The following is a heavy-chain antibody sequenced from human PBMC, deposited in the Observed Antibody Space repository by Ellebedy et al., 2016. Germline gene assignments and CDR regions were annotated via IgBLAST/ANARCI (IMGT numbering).Heavy chain of an antibody. CDR3: ARDRYCSGGSCYSHYGIDV. V-gene: IGHV1-18*04. J-gene: IGHJ6*02. CDR1: GYTFTGYY. CDR2: ISAYNGHT. D-gene: IGHD2-15*01. Sequence: ASVKVSCXASGYTFTGYYMHWVRQAPGQGLEWMGWISAYNGHTNYAQKLQGRVTMTTDTSTSTAYMELRSLRSDDTAVYYCARDRYCSGGSCYSHYGIDVWGQGTTLTLSS.